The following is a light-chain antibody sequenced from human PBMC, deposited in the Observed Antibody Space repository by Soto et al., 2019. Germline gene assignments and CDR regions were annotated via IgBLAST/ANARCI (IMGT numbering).Light chain of an antibody. Sequence: EIVLTQSPGTLSLSPGERATLSCRASQSVSSSYLAWYQQKPGQAPRLLIYGASSRATGIPDRLSGGGSGTDFTLTISRLEPEDFAVYYCQQYGSSPLTFGGGTKV. V-gene: IGKV3-20*01. CDR3: QQYGSSPLT. CDR1: QSVSSSY. CDR2: GAS. J-gene: IGKJ4*01.